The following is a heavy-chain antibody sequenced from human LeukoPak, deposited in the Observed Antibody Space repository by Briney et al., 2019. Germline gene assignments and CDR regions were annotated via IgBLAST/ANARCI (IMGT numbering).Heavy chain of an antibody. V-gene: IGHV3-64*01. CDR3: ARDGHCTTTCYRAFDI. CDR1: GFTISRYP. Sequence: PAGSLSLTCAASGFTISRYPMHWVRQAPGKGLEYVAAINKDGDYTYYANSVKDRFTISRDNSKNTLYLQMGSLRPEDLAVYYCARDGHCTTTCYRAFDIWGQGTMVTVSS. D-gene: IGHD2-2*02. CDR2: INKDGDYT. J-gene: IGHJ3*02.